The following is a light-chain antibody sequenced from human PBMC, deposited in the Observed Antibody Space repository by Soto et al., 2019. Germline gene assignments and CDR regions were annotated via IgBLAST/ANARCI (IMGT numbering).Light chain of an antibody. CDR2: AAS. J-gene: IGKJ4*01. CDR3: QQTDSFPLS. CDR1: QGIRNW. V-gene: IGKV1D-12*01. Sequence: DIQMTKSPSSVPASVGDRVTITCRASQGIRNWLAWYQQTPGKAPELLIFAASSMQSGVPSRFSGRGSGTEFTLTIDSLQPEDFATYYCQQTDSFPLSFGGGTKVDFK.